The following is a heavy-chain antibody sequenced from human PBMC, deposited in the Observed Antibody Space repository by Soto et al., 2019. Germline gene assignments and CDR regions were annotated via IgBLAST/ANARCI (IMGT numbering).Heavy chain of an antibody. CDR1: GFTFSSYG. CDR2: IWYDGSNK. CDR3: ARGGMHYDILTGYYSSFDY. D-gene: IGHD3-9*01. J-gene: IGHJ4*02. V-gene: IGHV3-33*01. Sequence: PGGSLRLSCAASGFTFSSYGMHWVRQAPGKGLEWVAVIWYDGSNKYYADSVKGRFTISRDNSKNTLYLQMNSLRAEDTAVYYCARGGMHYDILTGYYSSFDYWGQGTLVTVSS.